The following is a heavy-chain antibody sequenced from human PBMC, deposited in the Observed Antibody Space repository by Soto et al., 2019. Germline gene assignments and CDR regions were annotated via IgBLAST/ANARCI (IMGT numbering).Heavy chain of an antibody. V-gene: IGHV1-3*01. CDR3: ARNTNWNDDAFDI. CDR2: ISAGDGDT. CDR1: GYPFTIYG. J-gene: IGHJ3*02. D-gene: IGHD1-1*01. Sequence: QVQLVQSGAEVKKPGASVKVSCKASGYPFTIYGLHWVRQAPGRSLEWMGCISAGDGDTKYSQKFQGRVTITRDTSASPAYMELYTLTSEDTAVYYCARNTNWNDDAFDIWGPGTLVTVSS.